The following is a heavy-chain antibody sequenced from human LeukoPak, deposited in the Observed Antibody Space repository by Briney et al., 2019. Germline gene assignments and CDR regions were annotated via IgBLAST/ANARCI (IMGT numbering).Heavy chain of an antibody. Sequence: SETLSLTCTVSGGSVSSGSNYWSWIRQPPGKGLEWIGYIYYSGSTNYNPSPKSRVTISVDTSKNQFSLKLSSVTAADTAVYYCARATHIPYDSSGYYYWGQGTLVTVSS. J-gene: IGHJ4*02. CDR2: IYYSGST. V-gene: IGHV4-61*01. CDR3: ARATHIPYDSSGYYY. D-gene: IGHD3-22*01. CDR1: GGSVSSGSNY.